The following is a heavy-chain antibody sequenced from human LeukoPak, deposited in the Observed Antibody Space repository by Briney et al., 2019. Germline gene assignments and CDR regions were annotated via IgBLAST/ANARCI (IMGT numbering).Heavy chain of an antibody. D-gene: IGHD3-22*01. CDR2: INPSGGST. CDR1: GYTFTNYY. CDR3: ASQDSSGYNLGY. J-gene: IGHJ4*02. V-gene: IGHV1-46*03. Sequence: ASVKVSCKASGYTFTNYYMHWVRQARGQGLEWMGIINPSGGSTSYAQKFQGRVTMTRDTSTSTVYMELSSLRSEDTAVYYCASQDSSGYNLGYWGQGTLVTVSS.